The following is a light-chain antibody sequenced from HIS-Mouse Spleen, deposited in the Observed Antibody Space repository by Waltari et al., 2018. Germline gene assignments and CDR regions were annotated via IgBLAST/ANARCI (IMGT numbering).Light chain of an antibody. V-gene: IGLV2-23*01. CDR1: SSDVGSYNL. Sequence: QSALTQPASVSGSPGQSITISCTGTSSDVGSYNLFSWYQQHPGKAPKLMIYEGSKRPSVVSKRFSGSKAGNTASLTISGLQAEDEADYYCCSYAGSSTVVFGGGTKLTVL. J-gene: IGLJ2*01. CDR2: EGS. CDR3: CSYAGSSTVV.